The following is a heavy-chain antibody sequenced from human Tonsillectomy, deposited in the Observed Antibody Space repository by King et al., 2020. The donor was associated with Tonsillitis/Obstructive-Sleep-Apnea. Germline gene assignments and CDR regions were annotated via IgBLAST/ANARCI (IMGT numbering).Heavy chain of an antibody. D-gene: IGHD4-11*01. Sequence: VQLQQWGAGLLKPSETLSLTCAVYGGSFSGYYWSWIRQPPGKGLEWIGEINHSGSTNYNPSLKSRVTISVDTSKNQFSLNLSSVTAADTAVYYCARGRNFMTTVTRVYYGMDVWGQGTTVTVSS. CDR2: INHSGST. CDR1: GGSFSGYY. J-gene: IGHJ6*02. CDR3: ARGRNFMTTVTRVYYGMDV. V-gene: IGHV4-34*01.